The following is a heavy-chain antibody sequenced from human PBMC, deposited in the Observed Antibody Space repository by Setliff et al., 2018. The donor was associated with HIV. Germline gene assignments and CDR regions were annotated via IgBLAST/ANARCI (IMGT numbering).Heavy chain of an antibody. CDR3: ARSIYGSGSYPLDY. CDR2: IYYTGFT. CDR1: GGSISYYH. J-gene: IGHJ4*02. Sequence: LSLTCSVSGGSISYYHWSWIRQPAGKGLEWIGRIYYTGFTDYNPSLKSRLTMSVDTSKNQFSLKLSSVTAADAAVYFCARSIYGSGSYPLDYWGQGILVTVSS. D-gene: IGHD3-10*01. V-gene: IGHV4-4*07.